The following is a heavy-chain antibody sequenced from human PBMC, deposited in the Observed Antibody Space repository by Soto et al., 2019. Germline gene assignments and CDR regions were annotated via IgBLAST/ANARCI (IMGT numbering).Heavy chain of an antibody. D-gene: IGHD3-22*01. CDR3: AKIGDSSGYYESGWFDP. CDR1: GYTVSSYA. CDR2: ISGSGGST. V-gene: IGHV3-23*01. Sequence: EVQLLESGGGLVQPGGSLRLSCAASGYTVSSYAMSRVRQAPGKGLEWVSAISGSGGSTYYADSVKGRFTISRDNSKNPLYLQMNSLRAEDTAVYYCAKIGDSSGYYESGWFDPWGQGTLVTVSS. J-gene: IGHJ5*02.